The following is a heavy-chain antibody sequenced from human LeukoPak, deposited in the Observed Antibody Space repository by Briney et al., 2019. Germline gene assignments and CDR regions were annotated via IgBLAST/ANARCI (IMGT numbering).Heavy chain of an antibody. D-gene: IGHD1-1*01. CDR3: AKDLDKSKYYYMDV. CDR2: IRFDGSYK. J-gene: IGHJ6*03. V-gene: IGHV3-30*02. Sequence: GGSLRLSCAASGFTFSSYGMYWVRQAPGKGLEWVAFIRFDGSYKYYADSVKGRFTISRDNSKNTLYLQMNSLRAEDTAVYYCAKDLDKSKYYYMDVWGKGTTVTVSS. CDR1: GFTFSSYG.